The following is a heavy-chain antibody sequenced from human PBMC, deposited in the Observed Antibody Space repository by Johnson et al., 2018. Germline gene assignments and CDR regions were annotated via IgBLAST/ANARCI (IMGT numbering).Heavy chain of an antibody. CDR3: AKDMTTVTTAYFQH. Sequence: VQLVESGGGVVQPGRSLRLSCAASGFTFSSYGMHWVRQAPGKGLEWVAVISYDGSNKYYADSVKGRFTISRDNSKNTLYLQRNSLRAEDTAVYYCAKDMTTVTTAYFQHWGQGTLVTVSS. V-gene: IGHV3-30*18. D-gene: IGHD4-17*01. CDR1: GFTFSSYG. CDR2: ISYDGSNK. J-gene: IGHJ1*01.